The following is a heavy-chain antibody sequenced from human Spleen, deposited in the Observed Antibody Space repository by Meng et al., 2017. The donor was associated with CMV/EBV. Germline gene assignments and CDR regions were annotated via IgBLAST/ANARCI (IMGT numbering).Heavy chain of an antibody. CDR2: IYSGGSST. Sequence: SLRPSCAASGLTFSSYAMSWVRQAPGKGLEWVSVIYSGGSSTYYADSVKGRFTISRDNSKNTLYLQMNSLRAEDTAVYYCAKIPFDPWGQGTLVTVSS. V-gene: IGHV3-23*03. CDR1: GLTFSSYA. J-gene: IGHJ5*02. CDR3: AKIPFDP.